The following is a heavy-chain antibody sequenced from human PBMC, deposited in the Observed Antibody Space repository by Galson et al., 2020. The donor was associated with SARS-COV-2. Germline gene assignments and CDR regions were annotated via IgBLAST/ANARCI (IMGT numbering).Heavy chain of an antibody. CDR3: RGMDV. CDR2: ISSQSRSI. J-gene: IGHJ6*02. V-gene: IGHV3-48*04. CDR1: GFAFSSYS. Sequence: PGGSLRLSCEASGFAFSSYSMNWVRQAPGKGLEWVAYISSQSRSIYYADSVKGRFTISRDNAKSSLYLQMSSLRGGDSAVYFCRGMDVWGQGTTVTVS.